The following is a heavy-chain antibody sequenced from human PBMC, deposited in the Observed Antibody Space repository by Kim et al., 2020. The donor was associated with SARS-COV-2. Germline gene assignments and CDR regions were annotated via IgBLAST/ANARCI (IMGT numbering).Heavy chain of an antibody. J-gene: IGHJ4*02. CDR3: ARDPLDY. Sequence: DGSEKYYVDSVKGRFTISRDNAKNSLYLQMNSLRAEDTAVYYCARDPLDYWGQGTLVTVSS. CDR2: DGSEK. V-gene: IGHV3-7*01.